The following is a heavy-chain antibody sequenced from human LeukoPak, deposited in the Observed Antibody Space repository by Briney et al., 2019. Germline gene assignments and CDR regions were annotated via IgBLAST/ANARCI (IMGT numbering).Heavy chain of an antibody. V-gene: IGHV4-39*07. D-gene: IGHD2-15*01. J-gene: IGHJ3*02. CDR1: GGSISSSSYY. Sequence: PSETLSLTCTVSGGSISSSSYYWGWIRQPPGKGLEWIGSIYYSGSTYYNPSLKSRVTISVDMSKNQFSLKLSSVTAADTAVYYCARDISRGSDAFDIWGQGTMVTVSS. CDR3: ARDISRGSDAFDI. CDR2: IYYSGST.